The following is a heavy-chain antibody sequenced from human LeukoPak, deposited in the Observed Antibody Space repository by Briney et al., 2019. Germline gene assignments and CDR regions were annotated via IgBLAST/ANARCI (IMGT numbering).Heavy chain of an antibody. D-gene: IGHD3-16*01. CDR1: GFTFDDYA. Sequence: GGSLRPSCAASGFTFDDYAMHWVRQAPGKGLEWVSVISADGGRKTYADSVKGRFTISRDNAKNSLYLQMNSLRAEDTAVYYCARDINNYGYGWGQGTLVTVSS. J-gene: IGHJ4*02. CDR3: ARDINNYGYG. CDR2: ISADGGRK. V-gene: IGHV3-43*02.